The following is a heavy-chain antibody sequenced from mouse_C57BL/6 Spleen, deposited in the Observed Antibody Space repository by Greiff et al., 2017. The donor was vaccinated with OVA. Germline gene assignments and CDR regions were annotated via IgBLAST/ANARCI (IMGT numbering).Heavy chain of an antibody. Sequence: QVQLKQPGAELVKPGASVKLSCKASGYTFTSYWMQWVKQRPGQGLEWIGEIDPSDSYTNYNQKFKGKATLTVDTSSSTAYMQLSSLTSEDSAVYYCAKREGSGYMDYWGQGTSVTVSS. CDR1: GYTFTSYW. V-gene: IGHV1-50*01. D-gene: IGHD3-2*02. CDR3: AKREGSGYMDY. CDR2: IDPSDSYT. J-gene: IGHJ4*01.